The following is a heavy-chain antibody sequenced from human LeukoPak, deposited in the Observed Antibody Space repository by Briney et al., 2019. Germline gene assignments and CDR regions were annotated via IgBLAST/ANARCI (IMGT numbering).Heavy chain of an antibody. CDR3: VRGDWYFES. Sequence: GGSLRLSCATSGFNFSDSRMTWVRQAPGKGLQWVANINRNGTEKHYLDSVEGRFTISRDNAKQSLYLQMSSLRTQDTAVYFCVRGDWYFESWGQGTLVTVSS. V-gene: IGHV3-7*04. D-gene: IGHD2-21*01. CDR1: GFNFSDSR. CDR2: INRNGTEK. J-gene: IGHJ4*02.